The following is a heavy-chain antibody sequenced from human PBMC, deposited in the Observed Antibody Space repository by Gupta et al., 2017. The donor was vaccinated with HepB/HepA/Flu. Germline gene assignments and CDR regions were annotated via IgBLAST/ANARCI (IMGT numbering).Heavy chain of an antibody. Sequence: QVQLQQWGAGLLKPSETLSLTCAVYGGSFSGYYWSWIRQPPGKGLEWIGEINHSGSTNYNPSLKSRVTISVDTSKNQFSLKLSSVTAADTAVYYCARGRKRNYYDSSGYYSLDYWGQGTLVTVSS. D-gene: IGHD3-22*01. CDR1: GGSFSGYY. V-gene: IGHV4-34*01. CDR3: ARGRKRNYYDSSGYYSLDY. CDR2: INHSGST. J-gene: IGHJ4*02.